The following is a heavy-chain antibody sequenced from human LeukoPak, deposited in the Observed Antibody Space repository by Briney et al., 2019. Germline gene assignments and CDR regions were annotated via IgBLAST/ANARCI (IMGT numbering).Heavy chain of an antibody. CDR3: ARGGSAWDNPFDY. J-gene: IGHJ4*02. V-gene: IGHV1-2*02. CDR2: INPTSGGA. CDR1: GYTFTGYY. D-gene: IGHD6-19*01. Sequence: ASVKVSCKASGYTFTGYYIHWARQAPGQGLEWMGWINPTSGGAKYAQKFQGRVTMTRDTSISTAYMELSRLRADDTAVFYCARGGSAWDNPFDYWGQGTLVTVSS.